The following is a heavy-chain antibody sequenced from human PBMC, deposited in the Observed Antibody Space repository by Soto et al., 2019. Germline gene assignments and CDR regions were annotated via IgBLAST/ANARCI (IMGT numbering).Heavy chain of an antibody. CDR2: IHGSGAGT. V-gene: IGHV3-23*01. CDR1: GVTFSNYA. J-gene: IGHJ5*02. Sequence: VGSLRLPCAASGVTFSNYAMRWVLQAPRKGLEWVSSIHGSGAGTYYADSVKGRFTVSRDNSKETLYLQMSSLRAEDTAVYYWAKDDFTRLQLWFMLPRAWGQGTRVTVSS. D-gene: IGHD5-18*01. CDR3: AKDDFTRLQLWFMLPRA.